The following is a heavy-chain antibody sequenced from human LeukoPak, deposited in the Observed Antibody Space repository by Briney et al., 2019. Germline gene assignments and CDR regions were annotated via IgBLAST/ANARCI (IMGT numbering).Heavy chain of an antibody. V-gene: IGHV4-39*01. Sequence: PSETLSLTCTVSGGSISSSSYYWGWIRQPPGKGLEWIGSIYYSGSTYYNASLKSRVTMSIDTSKNQFSLKLSSVTAADTAVYYCARGVSYYDSSGYYNEYFQHWGQGTLVTVSS. D-gene: IGHD3-22*01. J-gene: IGHJ1*01. CDR2: IYYSGST. CDR3: ARGVSYYDSSGYYNEYFQH. CDR1: GGSISSSSYY.